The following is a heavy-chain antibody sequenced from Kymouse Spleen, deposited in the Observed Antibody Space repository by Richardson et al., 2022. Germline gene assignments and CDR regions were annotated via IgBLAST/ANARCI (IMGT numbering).Heavy chain of an antibody. CDR2: ISSSSSTI. V-gene: IGHV3-48*02. CDR1: GFTFSSYS. D-gene: IGHD3-10*01. J-gene: IGHJ3*02. CDR3: ARALWFGELLSRDAFDI. Sequence: EVQLVESGGGLVQPGGSLRLSCAASGFTFSSYSMNWVRQAPGKGLEWVSYISSSSSTIYYADSVKGRFTISRDNAKNSLYLQMNSLRDEDTAVYYCARALWFGELLSRDAFDIWGQGTMVTVSS.